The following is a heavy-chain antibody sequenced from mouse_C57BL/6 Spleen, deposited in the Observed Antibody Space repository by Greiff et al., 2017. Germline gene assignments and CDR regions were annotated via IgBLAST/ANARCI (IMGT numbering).Heavy chain of an antibody. D-gene: IGHD1-1*01. CDR2: IDPNSGGT. J-gene: IGHJ4*01. V-gene: IGHV1-72*01. CDR1: GYTFTSYW. Sequence: QVQLQQSGAELVKPGASVKLSCKASGYTFTSYWMHWVKQRPGRGLEWIGRIDPNSGGTKYNEKFKSKATLTVDKPSSTAYMQLSSLTSEDSAVYYCAREEGIYYGSSYDYAMDYWGQGTSVTVSS. CDR3: AREEGIYYGSSYDYAMDY.